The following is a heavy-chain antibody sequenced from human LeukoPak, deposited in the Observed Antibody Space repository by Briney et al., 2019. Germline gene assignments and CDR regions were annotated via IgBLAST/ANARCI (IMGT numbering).Heavy chain of an antibody. J-gene: IGHJ4*02. CDR2: IHDSGST. CDR3: ARDSSYCPDATCWGPDVQVVPGYYFDY. V-gene: IGHV4-59*11. CDR1: GGSMTSRY. D-gene: IGHD6-6*01. Sequence: SETLSLTCTVSGGSMTSRYWSWIRQSPGKGLEWIGYIHDSGSTNYNPSLRSRVTLSLDTSNNHFSLRLSSVTAADTAMYYCARDSSYCPDATCWGPDVQVVPGYYFDYWGPGILVTVTS.